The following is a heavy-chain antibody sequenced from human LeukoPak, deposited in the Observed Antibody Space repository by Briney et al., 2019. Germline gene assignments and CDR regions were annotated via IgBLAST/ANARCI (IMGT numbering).Heavy chain of an antibody. CDR3: ARDPGTIDNFWSGRSRAGMDV. V-gene: IGHV3-21*04. D-gene: IGHD3-3*01. Sequence: PGGSLRLSCAASGFTFSSYSMNWVRQAPGKGLEWVSSISSSSSYIYYADSVKGRFTIPRDNGKNSLYLQMSSLRAEDTAVYYCARDPGTIDNFWSGRSRAGMDVWGQGTTVTVSS. J-gene: IGHJ6*02. CDR2: ISSSSSYI. CDR1: GFTFSSYS.